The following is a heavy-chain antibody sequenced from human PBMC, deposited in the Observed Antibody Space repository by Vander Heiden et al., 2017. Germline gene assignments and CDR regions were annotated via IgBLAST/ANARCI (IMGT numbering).Heavy chain of an antibody. D-gene: IGHD5-18*01. J-gene: IGHJ4*02. V-gene: IGHV3-48*02. CDR3: ARGGSYGQY. CDR1: GLTLNTCS. Sequence: EVQLVASGGDLVQPGGSLRRSGAASGLTLNTCSRHRARQAPGKELEWVSDISSSSNIIYYKDSVKDRFTISRDNAKNSLYLQMNSLRDEDTAVYYCARGGSYGQYWGQGTLVTVSS. CDR2: ISSSSNII.